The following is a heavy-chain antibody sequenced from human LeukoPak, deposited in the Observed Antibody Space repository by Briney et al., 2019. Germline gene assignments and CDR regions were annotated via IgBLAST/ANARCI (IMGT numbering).Heavy chain of an antibody. J-gene: IGHJ4*02. D-gene: IGHD3-22*01. V-gene: IGHV4-34*01. CDR2: INHSGST. CDR1: GGSFSGYY. CDR3: ARGRYYYDSSGYYFY. Sequence: SETLSLTCAVYGGSFSGYYWSWIRQPPGKGLEWIGEINHSGSTNYNPSLKSRVTISVGTSKNQFSLKLSSVTAADTAVYYCARGRYYYDSSGYYFYWGQGTLVTVSS.